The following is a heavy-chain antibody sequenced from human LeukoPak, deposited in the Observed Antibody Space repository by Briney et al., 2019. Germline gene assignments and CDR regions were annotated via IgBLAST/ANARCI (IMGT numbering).Heavy chain of an antibody. V-gene: IGHV4-59*12. CDR1: GGSISSYY. CDR2: IYYSGST. D-gene: IGHD4-17*01. Sequence: SETLSLTCTVSGGSISSYYWSWIRQPPGKGLEWIGYIYYSGSTNYNPSLKSRVTISVDTSKNQFSLKLSSVTAADTAVYYCAREVMTTVTTCRRPTKFDYWGQGTLVTVSS. CDR3: AREVMTTVTTCRRPTKFDY. J-gene: IGHJ4*02.